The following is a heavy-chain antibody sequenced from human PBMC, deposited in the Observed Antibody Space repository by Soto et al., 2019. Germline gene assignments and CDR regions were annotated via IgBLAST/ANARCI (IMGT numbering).Heavy chain of an antibody. J-gene: IGHJ4*02. CDR1: GFPFSTYA. D-gene: IGHD2-2*01. Sequence: HPXGSLGLSSAASGFPFSTYAMHWVRQAPGKGLEWVAVVWYDGTDKNYADSVKGRFTISRDNSKSTLYLQMDHLRVEDTGVYHCARTDCSSSDCPRDLVGAVTMDYWGQGTPVTVSS. V-gene: IGHV3-33*01. CDR3: ARTDCSSSDCPRDLVGAVTMDY. CDR2: VWYDGTDK.